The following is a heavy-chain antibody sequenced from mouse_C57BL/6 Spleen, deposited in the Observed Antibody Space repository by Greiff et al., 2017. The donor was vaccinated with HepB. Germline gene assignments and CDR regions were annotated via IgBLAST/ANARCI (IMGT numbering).Heavy chain of an antibody. D-gene: IGHD2-3*01. J-gene: IGHJ4*01. CDR3: ARDGGYLYYAMDY. CDR1: GYTFTSYW. Sequence: QVQLQQSGTELVKPGASVKLSCKASGYTFTSYWMHWVKQRPGQGLEWIGNINPSNGGTNYNEKFKSKATLTVDKSSSTAYMQLSSLTSEDSAVYYCARDGGYLYYAMDYWGQGTSVTVSS. CDR2: INPSNGGT. V-gene: IGHV1-53*01.